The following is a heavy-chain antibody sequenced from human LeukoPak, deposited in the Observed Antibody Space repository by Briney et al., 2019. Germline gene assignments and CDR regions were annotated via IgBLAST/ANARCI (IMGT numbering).Heavy chain of an antibody. CDR3: VKKGQADDYGNPD. D-gene: IGHD4-17*01. Sequence: PGGSLRLSCAASGFTVSSNYMSWVRQAPGKGLEWVSVIYSGGSTYYADSVKGRFTISRDNSKNTLYLQMNSLRADDTAVYYCVKKGQADDYGNPDWGQGALVTVSP. CDR2: IYSGGST. J-gene: IGHJ4*02. V-gene: IGHV3-53*01. CDR1: GFTVSSNY.